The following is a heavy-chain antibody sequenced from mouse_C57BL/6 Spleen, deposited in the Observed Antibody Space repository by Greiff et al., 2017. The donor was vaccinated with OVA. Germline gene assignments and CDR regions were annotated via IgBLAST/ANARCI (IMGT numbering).Heavy chain of an antibody. CDR2: IDPETGGT. CDR3: TSPGTFNYFDY. Sequence: VQLQQSGAELVRPGASVTLSCKASGYTFTDYEMHWVKQTPVHGLEWIGAIDPETGGTAYNQKFKGKAILTADKSSSTAYMELRSLTSEDSAVYYCTSPGTFNYFDYWGQGTTLTVSS. D-gene: IGHD3-3*01. V-gene: IGHV1-15*01. J-gene: IGHJ2*01. CDR1: GYTFTDYE.